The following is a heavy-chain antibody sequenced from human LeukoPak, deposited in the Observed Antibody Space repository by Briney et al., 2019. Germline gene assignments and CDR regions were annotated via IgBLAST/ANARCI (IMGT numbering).Heavy chain of an antibody. J-gene: IGHJ4*02. Sequence: SETLSLTCALSGGSITTYYWNWIRQSPGKGLEWIGHISDSGSTNYNPSLKSRVTISVDTSKNQFSLKLSSVTAADTAVYYCAGAHDFWSGYYTGPLDYWGQGTLVTVSS. D-gene: IGHD3-3*01. V-gene: IGHV4-59*01. CDR1: GGSITTYY. CDR2: ISDSGST. CDR3: AGAHDFWSGYYTGPLDY.